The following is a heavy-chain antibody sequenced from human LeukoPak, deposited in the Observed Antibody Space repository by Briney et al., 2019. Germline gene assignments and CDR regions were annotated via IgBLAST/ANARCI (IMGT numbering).Heavy chain of an antibody. CDR2: IYYSGNT. CDR3: ASERGAYYDILTGPFDY. Sequence: NPAETLSLTCILSGGSISSSSYYWAWIRQPPGKGLEWIGCIYYSGNTYSNPSLKSRVTISVDTSKNQFSLKLSSVTAADTAVYYCASERGAYYDILTGPFDYWGQGTLVTVSS. CDR1: GGSISSSSYY. D-gene: IGHD3-9*01. J-gene: IGHJ4*02. V-gene: IGHV4-39*01.